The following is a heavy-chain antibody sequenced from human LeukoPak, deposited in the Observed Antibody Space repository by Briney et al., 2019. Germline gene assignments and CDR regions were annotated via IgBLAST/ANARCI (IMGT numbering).Heavy chain of an antibody. V-gene: IGHV4-34*01. CDR1: GGSFSGYY. J-gene: IGHJ5*02. CDR3: ASMYYYDSSSYNWFDP. D-gene: IGHD3-22*01. Sequence: SETLSLTCAVYGGSFSGYYWSWIRQPPGKGLEWIGEINHSGSTNYNPSLKSRVTISVDTSKNQFSLKLSSVTAADTAVYYCASMYYYDSSSYNWFDPWGQGTLVTASS. CDR2: INHSGST.